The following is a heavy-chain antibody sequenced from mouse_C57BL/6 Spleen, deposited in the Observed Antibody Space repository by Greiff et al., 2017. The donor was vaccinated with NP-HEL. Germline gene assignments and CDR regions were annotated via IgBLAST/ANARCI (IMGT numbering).Heavy chain of an antibody. V-gene: IGHV1-26*01. CDR2: INPNNGGT. D-gene: IGHD4-1*01. CDR3: ARSIPPGGY. Sequence: EVQLQQSGPELVKPGASVKISCKASGYTFTDYYMNWVKQSHGKSLEWIGDINPNNGGTSYNQKFKGKATLTVDKSSSTAYMELRSLTSEDSAVYYRARSIPPGGYWGQGTSVTVSS. CDR1: GYTFTDYY. J-gene: IGHJ4*01.